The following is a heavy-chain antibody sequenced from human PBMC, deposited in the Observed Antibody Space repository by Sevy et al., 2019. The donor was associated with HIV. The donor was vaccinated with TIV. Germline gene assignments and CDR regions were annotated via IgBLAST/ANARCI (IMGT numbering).Heavy chain of an antibody. CDR2: ISGSGGSGDKT. CDR3: ARKYDSXGYFDY. Sequence: GGSLRLSCAASGFTXSNYAMNWVRQAPGKGLEWVSGISGSGGSGDKTNYADSVKGRFTISRDDSKNSLYLQLNSLRAEDTAIYYCARKYDSXGYFDYXGQGTLVTVSS. CDR1: GFTXSNYA. J-gene: IGHJ4*02. V-gene: IGHV3-23*01. D-gene: IGHD3-22*01.